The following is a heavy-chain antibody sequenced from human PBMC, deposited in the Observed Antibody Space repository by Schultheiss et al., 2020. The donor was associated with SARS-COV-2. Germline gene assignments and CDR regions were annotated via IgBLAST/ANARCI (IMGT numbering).Heavy chain of an antibody. J-gene: IGHJ6*03. D-gene: IGHD2-2*01. Sequence: GGSLRLSCAASGFTFSSYAMSWVRQAPGKGLEWVSSISNSGLTTYYADSVKGRFTISRDNAKNSLYLQMNSLRDEDTAVYYCARGDIVVVPAAMDYYYYMDVWGKGTTVTVSS. CDR3: ARGDIVVVPAAMDYYYYMDV. CDR1: GFTFSSYA. V-gene: IGHV3-48*02. CDR2: ISNSGLTT.